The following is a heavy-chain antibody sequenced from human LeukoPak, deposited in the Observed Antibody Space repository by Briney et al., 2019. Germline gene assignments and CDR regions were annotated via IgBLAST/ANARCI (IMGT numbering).Heavy chain of an antibody. J-gene: IGHJ3*02. CDR1: GGTFSSYT. CDR3: ARDPPPFNWNDSAFDI. V-gene: IGHV1-69*04. D-gene: IGHD1-20*01. CDR2: IIPILGIA. Sequence: SVKVSCKASGGTFSSYTISWVRQASGQGLEWMGRIIPILGIANYAQKFQGRVTITADKSTSTAYMELSSLRSEDTAVYYCARDPPPFNWNDSAFDIWGQGTMVTVSS.